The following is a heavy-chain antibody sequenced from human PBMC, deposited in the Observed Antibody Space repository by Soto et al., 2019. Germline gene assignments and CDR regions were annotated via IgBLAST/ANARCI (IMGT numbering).Heavy chain of an antibody. CDR3: AEDVIRVKPQVLEFLLNRSSDL. J-gene: IGHJ2*01. D-gene: IGHD3-10*01. V-gene: IGHV3-33*06. CDR2: IWFDGTDK. Sequence: KGLEWVSVIWFDGTDKYYADSVKGRFTISRDNSKNTLYLQMNSLRAEDTAFFFRAEDVIRVKPQVLEFLLNRSSDL.